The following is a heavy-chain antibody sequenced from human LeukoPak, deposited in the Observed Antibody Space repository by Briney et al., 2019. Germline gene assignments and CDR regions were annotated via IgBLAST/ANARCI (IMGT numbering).Heavy chain of an antibody. CDR3: ARVYCTGGSCYPRGPWFDP. D-gene: IGHD2-15*01. CDR2: IIPILGIA. Sequence: ASVKVSCKASGGTFSSYAISWVRQAPGQGLEWMGRIIPILGIANDAQKFQGRVTITADKSTSTAYMELSSLRSEDTAVYYCARVYCTGGSCYPRGPWFDPWGQGTLVTVSS. CDR1: GGTFSSYA. V-gene: IGHV1-69*04. J-gene: IGHJ5*02.